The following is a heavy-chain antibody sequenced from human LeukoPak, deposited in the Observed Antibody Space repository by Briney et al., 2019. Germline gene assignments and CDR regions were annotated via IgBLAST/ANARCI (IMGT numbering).Heavy chain of an antibody. CDR1: GFTFSSYV. V-gene: IGHV3-21*01. Sequence: PGGSLRLSCAASGFTFSSYVMSWVRQAPGKGLEWVSSISSSSSYIYYADSVKGRFTISRDNAKNSLYLQMNSLRAEDTAVYYCARTLGGYSYGYVGYYFDYWGQGTLVTVSS. D-gene: IGHD5-18*01. CDR3: ARTLGGYSYGYVGYYFDY. J-gene: IGHJ4*02. CDR2: ISSSSSYI.